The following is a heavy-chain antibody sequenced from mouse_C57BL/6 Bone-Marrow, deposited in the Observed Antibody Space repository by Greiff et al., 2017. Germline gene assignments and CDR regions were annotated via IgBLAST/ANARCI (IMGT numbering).Heavy chain of an antibody. V-gene: IGHV1-59*01. CDR2: IDPSDSYT. J-gene: IGHJ3*01. Sequence: QVHVKQPGAELVRPGTSVKLSCKASGYTFTSYWMHWVKQRPGQGLEWIGVIDPSDSYTNYNQKFKGKATLTVDTSSSTAYMQLSSLTSEDSAVYYCARAGFVYWGQGTLVTVSA. CDR1: GYTFTSYW. CDR3: ARAGFVY.